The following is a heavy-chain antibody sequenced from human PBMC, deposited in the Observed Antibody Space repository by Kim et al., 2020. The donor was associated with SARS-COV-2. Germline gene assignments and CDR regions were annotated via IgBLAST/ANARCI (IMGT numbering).Heavy chain of an antibody. CDR2: IIPILGIA. V-gene: IGHV1-69*04. CDR3: ARTPSEPDNWFDP. Sequence: SVKVSCKASGGTFSSYAISWVRQAPGQGLEWMGRIIPILGIANYAQKFQGRVTITADKSTSTAYMELSSLRSEDTAVYYCARTPSEPDNWFDPWGQGTLVTVSS. J-gene: IGHJ5*02. CDR1: GGTFSSYA.